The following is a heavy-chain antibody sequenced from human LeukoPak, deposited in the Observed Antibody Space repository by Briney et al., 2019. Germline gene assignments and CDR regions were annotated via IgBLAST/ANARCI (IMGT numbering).Heavy chain of an antibody. D-gene: IGHD2-21*02. CDR3: ARDNREVRGGDCFDV. V-gene: IGHV1-2*02. J-gene: IGHJ6*04. Sequence: RRASVKVSCKASGYTFTGYYMHWVRQAPGQGLEGMGWINPNSGGTNYAQKFQGRVTMTRDTSISTAYMELSRLRSDDTAVYYCARDNREVRGGDCFDVWGKGTTVTVSS. CDR2: INPNSGGT. CDR1: GYTFTGYY.